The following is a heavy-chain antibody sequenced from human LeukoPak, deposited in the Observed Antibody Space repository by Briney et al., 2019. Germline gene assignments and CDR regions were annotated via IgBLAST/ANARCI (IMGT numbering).Heavy chain of an antibody. V-gene: IGHV3-21*01. CDR3: ARIEMATITDDY. D-gene: IGHD5-24*01. CDR1: GFTFSSYS. CDR2: ISSSSRYI. Sequence: GGSLRLSCAASGFTFSSYSMNWVRQAPGKGLEWVSSISSSSRYIYYADSVKGRFTISRDNAKNSLYLQMNSLRAEDTAVYYCARIEMATITDDYWGQGTLVTVSS. J-gene: IGHJ4*02.